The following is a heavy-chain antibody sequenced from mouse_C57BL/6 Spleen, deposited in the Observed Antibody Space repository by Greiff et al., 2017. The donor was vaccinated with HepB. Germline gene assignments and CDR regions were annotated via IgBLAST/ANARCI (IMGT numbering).Heavy chain of an antibody. D-gene: IGHD1-1*01. V-gene: IGHV1-54*01. CDR1: GYAFTNYL. J-gene: IGHJ2*01. Sequence: QVQLQQSGAELVRPGTSVKVSCKASGYAFTNYLIEWVKQRPGQGLEWIGVINPGSGGTNYNEKFKGKATLTADKSSSTAYMQLSSLTSEDSAVYFWARDTTVVDYFDYWGQGTTRTVSS. CDR2: INPGSGGT. CDR3: ARDTTVVDYFDY.